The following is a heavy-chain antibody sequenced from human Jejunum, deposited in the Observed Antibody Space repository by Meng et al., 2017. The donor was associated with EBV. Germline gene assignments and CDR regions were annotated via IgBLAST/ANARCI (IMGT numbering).Heavy chain of an antibody. D-gene: IGHD3-10*02. V-gene: IGHV3-30-3*01. J-gene: IGHJ4*02. Sequence: QVQMGVSGGCVVQPGTPLRLSCAASGFTFRTYTLHWVRQAPGKGLEWVALISYDGNSKLYADSVKGRFTISRDNSKNTVYLQMNSLRVEDTAVYYCARIGKEWVFRVFFDHWGLGSLVTVSS. CDR3: ARIGKEWVFRVFFDH. CDR2: ISYDGNSK. CDR1: GFTFRTYT.